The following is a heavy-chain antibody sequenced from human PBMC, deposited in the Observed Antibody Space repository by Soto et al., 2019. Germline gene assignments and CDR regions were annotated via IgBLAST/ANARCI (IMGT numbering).Heavy chain of an antibody. CDR3: ARTPQWLVPFDY. J-gene: IGHJ4*02. CDR1: GFTFGSYA. D-gene: IGHD6-19*01. CDR2: ISYDGSNK. V-gene: IGHV3-30-3*01. Sequence: GGSLRLSCAASGFTFGSYAMHWVRLAPGKGLEWVAVISYDGSNKYYADSLQGRFTISRDNSKNTLFLQMNSLRPEDTAVYYCARTPQWLVPFDYWGQGTLVTAPQ.